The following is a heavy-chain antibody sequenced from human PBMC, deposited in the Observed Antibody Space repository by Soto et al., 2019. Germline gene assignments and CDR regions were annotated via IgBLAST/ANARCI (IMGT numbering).Heavy chain of an antibody. CDR1: GFTFSSYG. V-gene: IGHV3-33*01. D-gene: IGHD2-2*01. J-gene: IGHJ4*02. CDR2: IWYDGSNK. Sequence: QVQLVESGGGVVQPGRSLRLSCAASGFTFSSYGMHWVRQAPGKGLEWVAVIWYDGSNKYYADFVKGRLTISRDNSKNTLYLQMNSLRAEDTAVYYCASRSPALDYWGQGTLVTVSS. CDR3: ASRSPALDY.